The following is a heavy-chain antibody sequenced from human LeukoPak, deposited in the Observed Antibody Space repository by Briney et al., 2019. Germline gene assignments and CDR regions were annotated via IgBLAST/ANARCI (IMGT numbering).Heavy chain of an antibody. CDR3: ARDVWGSSSLYYYYYYMDV. CDR1: GGTFSSYA. J-gene: IGHJ6*03. CDR2: IIPIFGTA. V-gene: IGHV1-69*05. Sequence: ASVKVSCKASGGTFSSYAISSVRQAPGQGLEWMGGIIPIFGTANYAQKFQGRVTITTDESTSTAYMELSSLRSEDTAVYYCARDVWGSSSLYYYYYYMDVWGKGTTVTVSS. D-gene: IGHD6-6*01.